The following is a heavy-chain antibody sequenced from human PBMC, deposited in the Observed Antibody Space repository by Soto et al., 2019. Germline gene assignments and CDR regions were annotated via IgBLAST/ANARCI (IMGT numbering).Heavy chain of an antibody. V-gene: IGHV3-23*01. J-gene: IGHJ5*01. CDR3: ARGSLGTSVYHYGYLYS. Sequence: AGAMRRSCSASGFTFRFYAMTWVRQAPGKGLEWVSALGGSGETTYYADSVKGRFTISRDNSKNTLYLQMNSLRAEDTAIYFCARGSLGTSVYHYGYLYSCG. CDR2: LGGSGETT. CDR1: GFTFRFYA. D-gene: IGHD3-22*01.